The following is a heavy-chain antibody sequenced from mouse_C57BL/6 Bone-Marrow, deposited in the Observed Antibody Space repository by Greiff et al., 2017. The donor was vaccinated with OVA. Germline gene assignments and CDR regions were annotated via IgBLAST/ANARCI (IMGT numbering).Heavy chain of an antibody. CDR2: ISSGGDYI. Sequence: EVQGVESGEGLVKPGGSLKLSCAASGFTFSSYAMSWVRQTPEKRLEWVAYISSGGDYIYYADTVKGRFTISRDNARTTLYLQMSSLKSEDTAMYYCTRDYSNYLYFDYWGQGTTLTVSS. D-gene: IGHD2-5*01. J-gene: IGHJ2*01. V-gene: IGHV5-9-1*02. CDR3: TRDYSNYLYFDY. CDR1: GFTFSSYA.